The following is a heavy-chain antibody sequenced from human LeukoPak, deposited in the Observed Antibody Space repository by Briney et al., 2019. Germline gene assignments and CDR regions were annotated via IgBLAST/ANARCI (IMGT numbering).Heavy chain of an antibody. CDR1: GGTFSSYA. Sequence: GASVKVSCKASGGTFSSYAISWVRQAPGQGLGWLAGIIPIFGTANYAQKFQGRVTITADKSTSTAYMELSSLRSEDTAVYYCARDRADIVATRRGIAVAGSSYFDYWGQGTLVTVSS. D-gene: IGHD6-19*01. CDR3: ARDRADIVATRRGIAVAGSSYFDY. J-gene: IGHJ4*02. V-gene: IGHV1-69*06. CDR2: IIPIFGTA.